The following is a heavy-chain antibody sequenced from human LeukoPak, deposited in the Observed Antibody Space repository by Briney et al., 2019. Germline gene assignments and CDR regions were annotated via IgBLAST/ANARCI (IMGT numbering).Heavy chain of an antibody. CDR1: GGSIRGYY. CDR3: ARAFDSSGYYGPNAFDI. J-gene: IGHJ3*02. V-gene: IGHV4-59*01. D-gene: IGHD3-22*01. CDR2: IHYSGST. Sequence: SETLSLTCTVSGGSIRGYYWSWIRQPPGKGLEWIGYIHYSGSTNYNPSLKSRVTISVDTSKNQFSLKLSSVTAADTAVYYCARAFDSSGYYGPNAFDIWGQGTMVTVSS.